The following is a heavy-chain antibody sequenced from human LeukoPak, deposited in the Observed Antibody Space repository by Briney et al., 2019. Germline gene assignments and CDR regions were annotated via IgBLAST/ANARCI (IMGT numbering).Heavy chain of an antibody. CDR1: GYTFTGYY. CDR2: INPNSGDT. CDR3: ARDLAGSAWYIGAFDI. J-gene: IGHJ3*02. D-gene: IGHD6-19*01. V-gene: IGHV1-2*02. Sequence: ASVKVSCKASGYTFTGYYMHWVRQAPGQGLEWMGWINPNSGDTNYAQKFQGRVTVTRDTSISTAYMELSRLRSDDTAVYYCARDLAGSAWYIGAFDIWGQGTMVTVSS.